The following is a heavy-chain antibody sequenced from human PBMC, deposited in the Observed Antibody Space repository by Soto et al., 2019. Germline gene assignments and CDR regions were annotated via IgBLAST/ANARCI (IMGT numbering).Heavy chain of an antibody. CDR3: ARGEGRWFGDYYGMDV. V-gene: IGHV1-69*01. Sequence: QVQLVQSGAEVKKPGSSVKVSCKASGGTFSSYAISWVRQAPGQGLEWMGGIIPIFGTANYAQKFQGRVTITADESTSTAYMELSSLRSEDTVVYYCARGEGRWFGDYYGMDVWGQGTTVTVSS. D-gene: IGHD3-10*01. CDR1: GGTFSSYA. J-gene: IGHJ6*02. CDR2: IIPIFGTA.